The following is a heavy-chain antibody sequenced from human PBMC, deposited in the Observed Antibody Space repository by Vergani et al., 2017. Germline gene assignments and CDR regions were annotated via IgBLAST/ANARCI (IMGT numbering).Heavy chain of an antibody. D-gene: IGHD2-2*02. J-gene: IGHJ4*02. CDR1: GFKFDTYS. V-gene: IGHV3-23*04. Sequence: EVKLVESGGGPVKPGGSQRLACTASGFKFDTYSINWVRQAPGKGLEWVSAISGSGGSTYYADSVKGRFTISRDNSKNTLYLQMNSLRAEDTAVYYCAKDTYCSSTSCYTVDYWGQGTLVTVSS. CDR3: AKDTYCSSTSCYTVDY. CDR2: ISGSGGST.